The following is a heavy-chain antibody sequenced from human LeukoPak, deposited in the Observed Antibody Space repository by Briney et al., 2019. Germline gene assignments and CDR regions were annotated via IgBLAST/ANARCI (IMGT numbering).Heavy chain of an antibody. CDR2: VDPSDSYT. D-gene: IGHD3-9*01. Sequence: GESLKISCKGSGYSFTSYWISWVRQMPGKGLEWMGRVDPSDSYTNYSPSFQGHVTISADKSISTAYLQWSSLKASDTAMYYCARQKAAYDILTGYFQDSWFDPWGQGTLVTVSS. CDR3: ARQKAAYDILTGYFQDSWFDP. J-gene: IGHJ5*02. CDR1: GYSFTSYW. V-gene: IGHV5-10-1*01.